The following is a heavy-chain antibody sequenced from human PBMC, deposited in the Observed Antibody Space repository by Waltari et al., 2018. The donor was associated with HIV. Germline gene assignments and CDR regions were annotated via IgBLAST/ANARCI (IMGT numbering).Heavy chain of an antibody. V-gene: IGHV4-61*02. CDR1: GGSISSGNFY. CDR2: IYTSGST. J-gene: IGHJ4*02. Sequence: QVQLQESGPGMVKPSQPLSLTCTVSGGSISSGNFYWNCIRQPAGKGLSCIGRIYTSGSTNYNPSLKSRVTISVDTSKNQFSLKLSSVTAADTAVYYCAREDTAMVYYFDYWGQGTLVTVSS. D-gene: IGHD5-18*01. CDR3: AREDTAMVYYFDY.